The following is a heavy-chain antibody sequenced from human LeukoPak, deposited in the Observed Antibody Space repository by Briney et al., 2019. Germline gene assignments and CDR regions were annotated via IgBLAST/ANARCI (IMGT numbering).Heavy chain of an antibody. CDR3: ASGDYDFWSGYFDY. D-gene: IGHD3-3*01. CDR1: GFTFSSYW. V-gene: IGHV3-7*01. CDR2: IKQDGSEK. J-gene: IGHJ4*02. Sequence: SGGSLRLSCAASGFTFSSYWMSWVRQAPGKGLEWVANIKQDGSEKYYVDSVKGRFTISRDNAKNSLYLQMNSLRAEDTAVYYWASGDYDFWSGYFDYWGQGTLVTVSS.